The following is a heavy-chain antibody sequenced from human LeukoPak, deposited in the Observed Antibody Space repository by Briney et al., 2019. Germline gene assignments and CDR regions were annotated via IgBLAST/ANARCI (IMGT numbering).Heavy chain of an antibody. CDR1: GFTFSGYP. CDR2: ISYDGSDK. Sequence: PGGSLRLSCAASGFTFSGYPIHWVRQAPGKGLEWVAVISYDGSDKYYADSVKGRFTISRDNSKNTLYLQMNSLRAEDTAVYYCAKSGYHRYGMDVWGQGTTVTVSS. V-gene: IGHV3-30-3*02. CDR3: AKSGYHRYGMDV. D-gene: IGHD5-18*01. J-gene: IGHJ6*02.